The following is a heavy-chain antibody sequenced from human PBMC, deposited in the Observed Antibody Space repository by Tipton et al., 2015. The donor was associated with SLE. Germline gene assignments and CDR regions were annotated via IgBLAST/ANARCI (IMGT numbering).Heavy chain of an antibody. Sequence: SLRLSCAASGFTFNTYSMNWVRQAPGKGLEWVSSISSGSSYIYYADSAKGRFTISRDNAKNSLYLQMNSLRAEDTAVYYCARDRDQHVALDAFDIWGQGTRVTVSS. CDR3: ARDRDQHVALDAFDI. CDR1: GFTFNTYS. CDR2: ISSGSSYI. V-gene: IGHV3-21*01. D-gene: IGHD3-10*01. J-gene: IGHJ3*02.